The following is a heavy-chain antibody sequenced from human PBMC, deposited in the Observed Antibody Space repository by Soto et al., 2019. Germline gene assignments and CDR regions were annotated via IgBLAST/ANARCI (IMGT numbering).Heavy chain of an antibody. D-gene: IGHD6-13*01. J-gene: IGHJ6*02. CDR2: ISGSGGST. CDR1: GFTFSSYA. V-gene: IGHV3-23*01. Sequence: GGSLRLSCAASGFTFSSYAMSWVRQAPGKGLEWVSAISGSGGSTYYADSVKGRFTISRDNSKNTLYLQMNSLRAEDTAVYYSAKGVGKAAAGYYYYGMDVWGQGTTVTVSS. CDR3: AKGVGKAAAGYYYYGMDV.